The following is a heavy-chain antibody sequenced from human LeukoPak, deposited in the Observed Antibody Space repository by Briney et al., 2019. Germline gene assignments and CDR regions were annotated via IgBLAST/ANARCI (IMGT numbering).Heavy chain of an antibody. CDR1: GGSFSGYY. CDR3: ARDRTTVTTHYYYMDV. J-gene: IGHJ6*03. V-gene: IGHV4-34*01. Sequence: SETLSLTCAVYGGSFSGYYWSWIRQSPGKGLEWIGEINHSGSTYYNPSLKSRVTISVDTSKNQFSLKLSSVTAADTAVYYCARDRTTVTTHYYYMDVWGKGTTVTVSS. CDR2: INHSGST. D-gene: IGHD4-17*01.